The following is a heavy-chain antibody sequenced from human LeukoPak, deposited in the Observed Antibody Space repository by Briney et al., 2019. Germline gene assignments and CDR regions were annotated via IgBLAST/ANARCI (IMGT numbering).Heavy chain of an antibody. J-gene: IGHJ3*02. CDR2: ISGSGGTT. CDR3: ARWTNFHAFDI. Sequence: AGGSLRLSCAASGFTFNNYAMSWVRQAPGKGLEWVSAISGSGGTTYYADSVKGRFTFSRDDSKNTVYLQMNSLRAEDTAVYYCARWTNFHAFDIWGQGTLVTVSS. D-gene: IGHD1-1*01. V-gene: IGHV3-23*01. CDR1: GFTFNNYA.